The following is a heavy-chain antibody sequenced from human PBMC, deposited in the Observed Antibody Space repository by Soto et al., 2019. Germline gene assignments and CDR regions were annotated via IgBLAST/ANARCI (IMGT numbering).Heavy chain of an antibody. J-gene: IGHJ6*02. D-gene: IGHD2-2*01. V-gene: IGHV3-49*04. CDR3: TRPYCSSTSCYSYYYYGMDV. Sequence: PGGSLRLSCTSSVFTFVDYAMSWVRQAPGKGLEWVGFIRSKAYGGTTEYAASVKGRFTISRDDSKSIAYLQMNSLKTEDTAVYYCTRPYCSSTSCYSYYYYGMDVWGQGTTVTVSS. CDR1: VFTFVDYA. CDR2: IRSKAYGGTT.